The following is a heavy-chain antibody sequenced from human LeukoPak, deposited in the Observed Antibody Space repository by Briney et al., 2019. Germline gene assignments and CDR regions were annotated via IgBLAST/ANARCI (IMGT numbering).Heavy chain of an antibody. CDR2: IYYIGST. D-gene: IGHD5-18*01. CDR1: GGSISSSSYY. J-gene: IGHJ3*02. V-gene: IGHV4-39*01. Sequence: SETLSLTCNVSGGSISSSSYYWGWVRQPPGKRLEWTGSIYYIGSTYSNPSLKSRVTISVDTSKNQFSLKLSSVTATDTAVYYCARLQDTAMVPRAFNIWGQGTMVTVSS. CDR3: ARLQDTAMVPRAFNI.